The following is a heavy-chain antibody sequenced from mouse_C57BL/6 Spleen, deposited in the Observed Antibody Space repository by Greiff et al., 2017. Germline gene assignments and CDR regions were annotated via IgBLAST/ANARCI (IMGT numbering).Heavy chain of an antibody. V-gene: IGHV1-85*01. Sequence: QVQLQQSGPELVKPGASVKLSCKASGYTFTSYDINWVKQRPGQGLEWIGWIYPRDGSTTYNEKFKGKATLTVDTSSSTAYMELHSLTSEDSAVYFCARGDYGFDVWGTGTTVTVSS. CDR1: GYTFTSYD. J-gene: IGHJ1*03. CDR3: ARGDYGFDV. CDR2: IYPRDGST. D-gene: IGHD1-1*01.